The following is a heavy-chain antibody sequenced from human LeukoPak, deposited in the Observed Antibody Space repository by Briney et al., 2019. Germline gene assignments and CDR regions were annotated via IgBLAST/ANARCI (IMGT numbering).Heavy chain of an antibody. J-gene: IGHJ3*02. CDR1: GGSISSSNW. CDR2: IWHSGIT. V-gene: IGHV4-4*02. CDR3: ARGPYSYDSSGAFDI. Sequence: SETLSLTCAVSGGSISSSNWWSWVRQPPGKGLEWIGEIWHSGITNFNPSLKSRLTMSVDTSKNQFSLKLSSVTAADTAVYFCARGPYSYDSSGAFDIWGQGTMVTVSS. D-gene: IGHD3-22*01.